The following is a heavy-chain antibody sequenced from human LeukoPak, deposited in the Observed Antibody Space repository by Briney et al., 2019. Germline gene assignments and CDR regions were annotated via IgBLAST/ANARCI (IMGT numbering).Heavy chain of an antibody. V-gene: IGHV1-18*01. Sequence: ASVKVSCKASGYTFTSYGISWVRQAPGQGLEWMGWISAYNGNTNYAQKLQGRVTMTTDTSTSTAYMELRSLRSDDTAVYYRARAGETIFGAPNWFDPWGQGTLVTVSS. CDR2: ISAYNGNT. D-gene: IGHD3-3*01. J-gene: IGHJ5*02. CDR3: ARAGETIFGAPNWFDP. CDR1: GYTFTSYG.